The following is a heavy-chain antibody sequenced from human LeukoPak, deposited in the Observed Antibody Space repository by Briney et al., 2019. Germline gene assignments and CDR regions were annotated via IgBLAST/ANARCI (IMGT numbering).Heavy chain of an antibody. CDR2: IYYSGST. V-gene: IGHV4-31*03. J-gene: IGHJ4*02. D-gene: IGHD1-1*01. CDR1: GGSISSGDYY. Sequence: KPSQTLSLTCTVSGGSISSGDYYWSRIRQHPGKGLDWIGYIYYSGSTYYNPSLKSRVTISVDTSKNQFSLKLSSVTAADTAVYYCARENDPGGFDYWGQGTLVTVSS. CDR3: ARENDPGGFDY.